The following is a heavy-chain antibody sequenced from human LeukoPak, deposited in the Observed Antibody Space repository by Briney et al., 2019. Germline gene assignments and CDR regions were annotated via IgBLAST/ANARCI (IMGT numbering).Heavy chain of an antibody. V-gene: IGHV1-2*02. J-gene: IGHJ5*02. Sequence: GASVKVSCKASGYTFTGYYMHWVRQAPGQGLGWMGWINPNSGGTNYAQKFQGRVTMTRDTSISTAYMELSRLRSDDTAVYYCAIPVRSWVVADWFDPWGQGTLVTVSS. CDR1: GYTFTGYY. D-gene: IGHD2-15*01. CDR2: INPNSGGT. CDR3: AIPVRSWVVADWFDP.